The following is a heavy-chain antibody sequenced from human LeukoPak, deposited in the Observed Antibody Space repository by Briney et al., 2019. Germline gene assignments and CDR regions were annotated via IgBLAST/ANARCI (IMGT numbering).Heavy chain of an antibody. V-gene: IGHV3-21*01. J-gene: IGHJ5*02. CDR2: ISISSSYI. CDR1: GFTFSNYS. D-gene: IGHD3-22*01. CDR3: ARDRGGYYYDSSGYEEGIWFDP. Sequence: PGGSLRLSCAASGFTFSNYSWNWVRQAPGKGLEWVSSISISSSYIYYADSVKGRFTISRDNAKNSLYLQMNSLRAEDTAVYYCARDRGGYYYDSSGYEEGIWFDPWGQGTLVTVSS.